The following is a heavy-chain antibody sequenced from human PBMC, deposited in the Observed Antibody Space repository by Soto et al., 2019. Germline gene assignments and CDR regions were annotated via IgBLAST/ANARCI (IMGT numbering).Heavy chain of an antibody. CDR3: ATEKHIVVVLAAISLAPPDAFYI. J-gene: IGHJ3*02. Sequence: ASVKVSCKVSGYTLTELSMHWVRQAPGKGLEWMGGFDPEDGETIYAQKFQGRVTMTEDTSTDTAYMELSSLRSEDTAVYYCATEKHIVVVLAAISLAPPDAFYICGQGTMVTVSS. CDR1: GYTLTELS. CDR2: FDPEDGET. D-gene: IGHD2-2*01. V-gene: IGHV1-24*01.